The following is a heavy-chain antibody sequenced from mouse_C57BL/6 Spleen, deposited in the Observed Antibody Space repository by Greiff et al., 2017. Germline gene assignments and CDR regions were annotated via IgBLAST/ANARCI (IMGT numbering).Heavy chain of an antibody. CDR2: IDPSDSET. Sequence: QVQLQQPGAELVRPGSSVKLSCKASGYTFTSYWMHWVKQRPIQGLEWIGNIDPSDSETHYNQKFKDKATLTVDKSSSTAYMQLSSLTSEDSAVYYWARTGTAYWYFGVWGTGTTVTVSS. CDR3: ARTGTAYWYFGV. V-gene: IGHV1-52*01. D-gene: IGHD4-1*01. J-gene: IGHJ1*03. CDR1: GYTFTSYW.